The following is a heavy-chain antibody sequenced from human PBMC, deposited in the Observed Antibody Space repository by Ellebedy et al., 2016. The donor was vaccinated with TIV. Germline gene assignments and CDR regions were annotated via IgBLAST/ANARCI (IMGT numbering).Heavy chain of an antibody. CDR1: GFTFDDYA. CDR3: TKDLLRGIWGGSGRDY. V-gene: IGHV3-9*01. Sequence: GGSLRLSXAASGFTFDDYAMHWVRQAPGKGLEWVSGTSWRGHYIGYADSVRGRFTISRGNAKNSLYLQMNSLRIEDTAVYYCTKDLLRGIWGGSGRDYWGQGTLVTVSS. CDR2: TSWRGHYI. J-gene: IGHJ4*02. D-gene: IGHD7-27*01.